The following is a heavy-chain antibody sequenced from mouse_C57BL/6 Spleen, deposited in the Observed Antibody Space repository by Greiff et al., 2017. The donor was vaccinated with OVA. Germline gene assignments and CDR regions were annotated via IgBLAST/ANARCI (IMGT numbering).Heavy chain of an antibody. CDR2: IWTGGGT. CDR1: GFSLTSYA. Sequence: VKLQESGPGLVAPSQSLSITCTVSGFSLTSYAISWVRQPPGKGLEWLGVIWTGGGTNYNSALKSRLSISKDNSKSQVFLKMNSLQTDDTARYYCARLLYDYDLGAMDYWGQGTSVTVSS. CDR3: ARLLYDYDLGAMDY. D-gene: IGHD2-4*01. J-gene: IGHJ4*01. V-gene: IGHV2-9-1*01.